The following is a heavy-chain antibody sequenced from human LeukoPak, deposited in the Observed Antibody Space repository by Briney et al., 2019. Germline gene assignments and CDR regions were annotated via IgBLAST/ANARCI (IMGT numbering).Heavy chain of an antibody. J-gene: IGHJ4*02. V-gene: IGHV4-34*01. CDR3: ARGRRAAPVFDY. CDR2: INHSGST. D-gene: IGHD2-15*01. CDR1: GGSFSGYY. Sequence: SETLSLTCAVYGGSFSGYYWSWIRQPPGKGLEWIGEINHSGSTNYNPFLKSRVTISVDTSKNQFSLKLSSVTAADTAVYYCARGRRAAPVFDYWGQGTLVTVSS.